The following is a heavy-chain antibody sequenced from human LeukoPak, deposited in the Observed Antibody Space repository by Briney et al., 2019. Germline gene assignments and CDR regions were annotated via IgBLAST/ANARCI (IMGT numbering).Heavy chain of an antibody. V-gene: IGHV1-46*01. CDR2: INPSGGSA. D-gene: IGHD3-10*01. Sequence: ASVKVSCKASGYTFSSYYMHWVRQAPGQGLEWMGIINPSGGSASYAQKFQGRVTMTRDTSTSTVYMEVSSLRSEDTAVYYCARGPGVLLWFGEPPPPEDLSGMDVWGQGTTVTVSS. J-gene: IGHJ6*02. CDR3: ARGPGVLLWFGEPPPPEDLSGMDV. CDR1: GYTFSSYY.